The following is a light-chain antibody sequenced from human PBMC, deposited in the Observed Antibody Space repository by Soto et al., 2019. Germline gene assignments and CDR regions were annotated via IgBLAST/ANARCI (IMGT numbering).Light chain of an antibody. J-gene: IGKJ1*01. V-gene: IGKV1-5*01. CDR3: QQYNGYSTWT. Sequence: DIQMTQSPSTLSASVGDRITITCRASQSVSIWVAWYQQTPGQAPKILIFDASRLERGVPSRFRGSGSETEFTLTIDSLQPDDFATYYCQQYNGYSTWTFGQGTRVEVK. CDR2: DAS. CDR1: QSVSIW.